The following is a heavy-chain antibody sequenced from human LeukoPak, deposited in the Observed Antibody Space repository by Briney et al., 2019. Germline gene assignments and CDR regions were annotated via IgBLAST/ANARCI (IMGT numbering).Heavy chain of an antibody. Sequence: PSETLSLTCTVSGGSISNYYWSWIRQPPGKGLEWIGYIYYSGSTNYNPSLKSRVTISVDTSKNQFSLKLSSVTAADTAVYYCARDETYSSDWQSNHNYYYMDVWGKGTTVTVSS. D-gene: IGHD6-19*01. V-gene: IGHV4-59*01. CDR3: ARDETYSSDWQSNHNYYYMDV. CDR2: IYYSGST. J-gene: IGHJ6*03. CDR1: GGSISNYY.